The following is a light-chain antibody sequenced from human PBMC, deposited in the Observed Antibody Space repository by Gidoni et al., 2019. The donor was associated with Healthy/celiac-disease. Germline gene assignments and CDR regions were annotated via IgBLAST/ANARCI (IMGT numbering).Light chain of an antibody. V-gene: IGKV1-9*01. Sequence: DIQLTPSPSFLSASVGDRVTITCRASQGISSGLAWYHQKPGKAPKLLIYAAATLQSGVPSRFSGSGSGTEFTLTISSLQPEDFATYYCQQLNSYRFTFXPXTKVDIK. CDR3: QQLNSYRFT. CDR2: AAA. J-gene: IGKJ3*01. CDR1: QGISSG.